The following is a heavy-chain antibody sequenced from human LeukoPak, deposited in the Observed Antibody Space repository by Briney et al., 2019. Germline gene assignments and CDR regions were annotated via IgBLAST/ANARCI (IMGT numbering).Heavy chain of an antibody. CDR3: ARAQNIPPPAWFDP. CDR2: PYSGGNT. Sequence: PGGSLRLSCAASGFTVSSNYMTWVRQAPGKGLEWVSVPYSGGNTYYADSVKGRFTISRLNSKNTLYLQMNNLRTEDTAIYYCARAQNIPPPAWFDPWGQGTLVTVSS. J-gene: IGHJ5*02. V-gene: IGHV3-53*04. D-gene: IGHD2/OR15-2a*01. CDR1: GFTVSSNY.